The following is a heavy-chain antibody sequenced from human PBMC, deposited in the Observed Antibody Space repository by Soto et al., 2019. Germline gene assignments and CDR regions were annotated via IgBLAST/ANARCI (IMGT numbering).Heavy chain of an antibody. CDR2: ISGSGGST. CDR1: GFTFSSYA. Sequence: GSLRLSCAASGFTFSSYAMSWVRQAPGKGLEWVSAISGSGGSTYYADSVKGRFTISRDNSKNTLYLQMNSLRAEDTAVYYCARDYGDYGLFDYWGQGTLVTVSS. CDR3: ARDYGDYGLFDY. D-gene: IGHD4-17*01. V-gene: IGHV3-23*01. J-gene: IGHJ4*02.